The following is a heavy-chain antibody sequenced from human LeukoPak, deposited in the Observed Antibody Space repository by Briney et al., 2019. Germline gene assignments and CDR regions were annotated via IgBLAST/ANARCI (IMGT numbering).Heavy chain of an antibody. V-gene: IGHV1-69*05. CDR2: IIPIFGTA. CDR3: ASGYNGYDSNDYYAYFDH. CDR1: GGTFSSYA. J-gene: IGHJ4*02. Sequence: SVTVSYMASGGTFSSYAISWVRQAPGQGLEWMGGIIPIFGTANYAQKFQGRVTITTDESTSAAYKELSSLRSEDTAVYYCASGYNGYDSNDYYAYFDHWGQGTLVTVSS. D-gene: IGHD3-22*01.